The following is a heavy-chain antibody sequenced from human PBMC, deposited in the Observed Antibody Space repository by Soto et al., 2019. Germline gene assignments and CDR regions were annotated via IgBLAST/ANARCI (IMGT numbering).Heavy chain of an antibody. CDR2: VGGGGGTT. V-gene: IGHV3-23*01. CDR3: TKSQGPVGTVTRYMVPYSSFYFDF. Sequence: GGSLRLSCTASGFSFSSYAMSWVRQAPGGGLEWVSFVGGGGGTTFSADSVKGRFTISRDNSKNTVYLQMSSLRPEDTAIYYCTKSQGPVGTVTRYMVPYSSFYFDFWGQGTQVTVSS. CDR1: GFSFSSYA. J-gene: IGHJ4*02. D-gene: IGHD1-26*01.